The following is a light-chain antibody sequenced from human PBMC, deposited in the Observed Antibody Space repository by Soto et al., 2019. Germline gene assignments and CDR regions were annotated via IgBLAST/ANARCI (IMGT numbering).Light chain of an antibody. CDR1: QSVSSSY. CDR2: GAS. J-gene: IGKJ2*01. V-gene: IGKV3-20*01. CDR3: QQSRNT. Sequence: EIVLTQSPGTLSLSPGERATLSCRASQSVSSSYLAWYQQKPGQAPRLLIYGASSRATGIPDRFSGSGSGTDFTLTISRLEPEDFAVYYCQQSRNTFGQGTKLEIK.